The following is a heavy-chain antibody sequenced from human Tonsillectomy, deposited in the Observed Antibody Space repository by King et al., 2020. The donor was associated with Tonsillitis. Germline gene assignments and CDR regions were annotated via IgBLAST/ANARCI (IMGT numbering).Heavy chain of an antibody. D-gene: IGHD1-26*01. CDR3: ARQKSIVGANAIYYYYYYGMDV. J-gene: IGHJ6*02. V-gene: IGHV4-39*01. CDR1: GGSISSSSYY. Sequence: LQLQESGPGLVKPSETLSLTCTVSGGSISSSSYYWGWIRQPPGKGLEWIGSIYYSGSTYYNPSLKSRVTISVDTSKNQFTLKLSSVTAGDTAVYYCARQKSIVGANAIYYYYYYGMDVWGQGTTVTVSS. CDR2: IYYSGST.